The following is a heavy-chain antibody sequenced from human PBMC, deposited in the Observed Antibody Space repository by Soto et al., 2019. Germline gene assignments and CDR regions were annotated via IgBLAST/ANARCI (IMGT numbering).Heavy chain of an antibody. CDR2: INPSGGST. CDR1: GYTFTSYY. V-gene: IGHV1-46*01. Sequence: ASVKVSCKASGYTFTSYYMHWVRQAPGQGLEWMGIINPSGGSTSYAQKFQGRVTMTRDTSTSTVYMELSSLRSEDTAVYYCAREPLGDSSAYGYYYYGMDVWGQGTTVTVSS. D-gene: IGHD3-22*01. CDR3: AREPLGDSSAYGYYYYGMDV. J-gene: IGHJ6*02.